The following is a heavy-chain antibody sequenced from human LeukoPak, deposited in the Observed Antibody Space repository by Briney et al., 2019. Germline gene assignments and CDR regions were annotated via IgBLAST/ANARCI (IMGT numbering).Heavy chain of an antibody. Sequence: GGSLRLSCAASGFTFSTYWMHWVRQAPGKGLVWVSRINGDGSSSTYADSVKGRFTITRDNAKNTLYLQMNSLRTEDTAVYYCTRNPGMDVWGQGTTVTVSS. V-gene: IGHV3-74*01. CDR1: GFTFSTYW. J-gene: IGHJ6*02. CDR2: INGDGSSS. CDR3: TRNPGMDV.